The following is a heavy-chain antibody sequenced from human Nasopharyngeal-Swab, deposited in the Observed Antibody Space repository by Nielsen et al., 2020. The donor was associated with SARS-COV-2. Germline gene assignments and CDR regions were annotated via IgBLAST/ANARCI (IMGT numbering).Heavy chain of an antibody. CDR3: ARGPSRYDSSGYYHLGMDV. V-gene: IGHV3-33*01. CDR1: GFTFSSYG. D-gene: IGHD3-22*01. CDR2: IWYDGSNK. Sequence: SLKISCAASGFTFSSYGMHWVRQAPGKGLEWVAVIWYDGSNKYYADSVKGRFTISRDNSKNTLYLQMNSLRAEDTAVYYCARGPSRYDSSGYYHLGMDVWGQGTTVTVSS. J-gene: IGHJ6*02.